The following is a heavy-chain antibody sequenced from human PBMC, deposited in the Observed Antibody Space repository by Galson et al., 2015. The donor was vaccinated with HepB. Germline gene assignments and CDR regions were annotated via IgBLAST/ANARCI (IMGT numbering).Heavy chain of an antibody. J-gene: IGHJ5*02. CDR1: GFAFSNYV. Sequence: SLRLSCAASGFAFSNYVMSWVRQAPGKGLEWVAGISDDGRNKNFADSVRGRFTISREHSKGTLFLQMNSLRVEDTAVYFCAKGAYRDILMSGGWFGPWGQGTVVIVSS. CDR3: AKGAYRDILMSGGWFGP. D-gene: IGHD3-10*02. CDR2: ISDDGRNK. V-gene: IGHV3-30*18.